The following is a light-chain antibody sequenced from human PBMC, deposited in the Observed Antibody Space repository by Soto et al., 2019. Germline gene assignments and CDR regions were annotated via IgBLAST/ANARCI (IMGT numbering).Light chain of an antibody. CDR3: QHYDHLPPLS. CDR2: DAS. Sequence: DIQMTQSPSSLSASVGDRVTITCQASQDIKNYLNWYQQKPGKAPNLLIYDASNLKTGVPSRFSGSGTGTHFTFTISSLQPEDIATYYCQHYDHLPPLSFGGGTKVEIK. CDR1: QDIKNY. J-gene: IGKJ4*01. V-gene: IGKV1-33*01.